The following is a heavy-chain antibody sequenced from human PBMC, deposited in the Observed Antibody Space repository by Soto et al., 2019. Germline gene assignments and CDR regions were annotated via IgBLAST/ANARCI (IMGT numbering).Heavy chain of an antibody. V-gene: IGHV1-18*04. J-gene: IGHJ5*02. Sequence: ASVKVSCKASGYTFTSYGISWVRQAPGQGLEWMGWISAYNGNTNYAQKLQGRGTMTTDTSTSTAYMELRSLKSDDTAVYYCAREGAAAGKGWFDTWGQGTLVTVSS. CDR1: GYTFTSYG. CDR3: AREGAAAGKGWFDT. CDR2: ISAYNGNT. D-gene: IGHD6-13*01.